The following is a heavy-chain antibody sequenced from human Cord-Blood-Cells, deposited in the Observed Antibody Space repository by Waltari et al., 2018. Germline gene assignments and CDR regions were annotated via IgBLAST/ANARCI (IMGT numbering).Heavy chain of an antibody. CDR3: ARGPVVVPAYYYMDV. CDR1: GGFFRGSS. Sequence: QVQLQQWGAGLLKPSATLSLTCAAYGGFFRGSSWSWLRQPPGKGLEWIGEINLSGSTNYNPSLKSRVTISVDTSKNQFSLKLSSVTAADTAVYYCARGPVVVPAYYYMDVWGKGTTVTVSS. CDR2: INLSGST. V-gene: IGHV4-34*01. D-gene: IGHD2-2*01. J-gene: IGHJ6*03.